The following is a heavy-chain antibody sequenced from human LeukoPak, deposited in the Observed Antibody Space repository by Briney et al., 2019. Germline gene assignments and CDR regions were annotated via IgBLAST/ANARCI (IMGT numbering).Heavy chain of an antibody. J-gene: IGHJ4*02. Sequence: ASVKVSCKASGYTFTSYGISWVRQAPGQGPPWLGWIGAYNGNTNYAQKLQGRVTMTTDTSTSTAYMELRSLRSDDTAVYYCARHGRDSSGYYYYFDYWGQGTLVTVSS. D-gene: IGHD3-22*01. CDR2: IGAYNGNT. V-gene: IGHV1-18*01. CDR1: GYTFTSYG. CDR3: ARHGRDSSGYYYYFDY.